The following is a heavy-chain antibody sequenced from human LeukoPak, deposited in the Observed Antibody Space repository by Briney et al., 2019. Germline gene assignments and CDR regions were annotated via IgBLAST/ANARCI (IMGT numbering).Heavy chain of an antibody. CDR2: ISSSSSTI. CDR1: GLTFSSYS. V-gene: IGHV3-48*01. D-gene: IGHD2-15*01. J-gene: IGHJ4*02. Sequence: GGSLRLSCAASGLTFSSYSMNWVRQSPGKGVEGVSYISSSSSTILYAASVKGRFPIPRNNAKNSPYVQMNGLRAEDTAVYYCARGKTPQCWGQGTLVTVSS. CDR3: ARGKTPQC.